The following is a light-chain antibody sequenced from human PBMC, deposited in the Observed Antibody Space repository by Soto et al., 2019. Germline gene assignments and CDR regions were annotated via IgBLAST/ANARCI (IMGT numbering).Light chain of an antibody. CDR3: QQYNHWPPLT. V-gene: IGKV3-15*01. CDR1: QSVGRN. CDR2: GAS. J-gene: IGKJ4*01. Sequence: EIVMTQSPATLSVSPGERATLSCRASQSVGRNLAWYQQKPGQAPRLLIYGASTRATGIPARCSGSGPGTEFTLTISSLQSEDFAIYSCQQYNHWPPLTFGGGTKVEIK.